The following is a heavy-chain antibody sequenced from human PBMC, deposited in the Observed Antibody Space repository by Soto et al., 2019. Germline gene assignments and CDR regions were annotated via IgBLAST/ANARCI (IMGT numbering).Heavy chain of an antibody. J-gene: IGHJ6*02. CDR2: IIPILGIA. CDR1: GGTFSSYT. D-gene: IGHD2-15*01. CDR3: AKPIPNRYCSGGSCYSRYYYYGMDV. V-gene: IGHV1-69*02. Sequence: QVQLVQSGAEVKKPGSSVKVSCKASGGTFSSYTISWVRQAPGQGLEWMGRIIPILGIANYAQKFQGRVTITADQSTSTAYMELSSLRSEDTAVYYCAKPIPNRYCSGGSCYSRYYYYGMDVWGQGTTVTVSS.